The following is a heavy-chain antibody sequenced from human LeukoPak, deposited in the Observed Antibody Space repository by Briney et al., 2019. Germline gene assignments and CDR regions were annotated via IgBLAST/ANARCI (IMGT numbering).Heavy chain of an antibody. D-gene: IGHD5-18*01. Sequence: ESSETLSLTCTVSGGSVSSGSYYWSWIRQPPGKGLEWIGYIYYSGSTNYNPSLKSRVTISVDTSKNQFSLKLSSVTAADTAVYYCASGYSYGFDYWGQGTLVTVSS. V-gene: IGHV4-61*01. CDR3: ASGYSYGFDY. J-gene: IGHJ4*02. CDR2: IYYSGST. CDR1: GGSVSSGSYY.